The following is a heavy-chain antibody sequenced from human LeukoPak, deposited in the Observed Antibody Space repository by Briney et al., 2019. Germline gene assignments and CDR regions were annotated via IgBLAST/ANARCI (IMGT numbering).Heavy chain of an antibody. CDR2: ISGSGGST. Sequence: PGGSLRLSCAASGFTFRNYWMNWVRQAPGKGLEWVSAISGSGGSTYYADSVKGRFTISRDNSKNTLYLQMNSLRAEDTAVYYCAKDRHIVVVPAARGFDYWGQGTLVTVSS. D-gene: IGHD2-2*01. V-gene: IGHV3-23*01. CDR3: AKDRHIVVVPAARGFDY. J-gene: IGHJ4*02. CDR1: GFTFRNYW.